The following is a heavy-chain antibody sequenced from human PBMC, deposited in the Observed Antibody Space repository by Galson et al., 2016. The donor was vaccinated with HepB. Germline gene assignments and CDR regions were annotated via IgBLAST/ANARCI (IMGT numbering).Heavy chain of an antibody. J-gene: IGHJ6*02. CDR3: ARGRTPGPSMLGAAVPPHYYYAMDV. Sequence: SVKVSCKASGYTFTSFGVSWVRQAPGQGLEWMGWISTYNGYTNYAQKYQGRVTLTTDTSTSTAYLELRSLRPDDTAIYFCARGRTPGPSMLGAAVPPHYYYAMDVWGQGTTVIVSS. CDR2: ISTYNGYT. CDR1: GYTFTSFG. D-gene: IGHD3-16*01. V-gene: IGHV1-18*01.